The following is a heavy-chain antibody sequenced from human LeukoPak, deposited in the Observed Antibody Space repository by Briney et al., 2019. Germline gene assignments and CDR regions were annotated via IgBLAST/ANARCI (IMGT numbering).Heavy chain of an antibody. CDR3: AKDSEDIVVVVAATFGVDY. Sequence: GGSLRLSCAASGFTFSSYGMHWVRQAPGKGLEWVAVISYDGSNKYYADSVKGRFTISRDNSKNTLYLQMDSLRAEDTAVYYCAKDSEDIVVVVAATFGVDYWGQGTLVTVSS. J-gene: IGHJ4*02. CDR1: GFTFSSYG. V-gene: IGHV3-30*18. CDR2: ISYDGSNK. D-gene: IGHD2-15*01.